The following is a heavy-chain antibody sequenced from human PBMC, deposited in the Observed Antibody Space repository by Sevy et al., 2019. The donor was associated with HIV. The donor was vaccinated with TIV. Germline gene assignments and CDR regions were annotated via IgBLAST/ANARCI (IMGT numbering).Heavy chain of an antibody. D-gene: IGHD3-22*01. CDR1: GFTFSRYW. J-gene: IGHJ4*02. CDR3: ARLRDDSCGFHLDY. Sequence: GGSLRLSCAASGFTFSRYWMTWVRQAPGKGLEWVANIKQDGSEKYAVDSVKGRFTISRDNAKNSLYPQMNSLRAEDTAVYYCARLRDDSCGFHLDYWGQGTLVTVSS. V-gene: IGHV3-7*01. CDR2: IKQDGSEK.